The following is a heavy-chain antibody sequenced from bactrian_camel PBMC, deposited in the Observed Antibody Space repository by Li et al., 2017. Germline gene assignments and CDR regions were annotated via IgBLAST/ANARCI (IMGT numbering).Heavy chain of an antibody. V-gene: IGHV3S55*01. J-gene: IGHJ4*01. CDR1: GDTISRYC. CDR2: SDTEGST. CDR3: AADRNPPYCSPDYCFADN. Sequence: QLVESGGGSVQVGGSLLLSCLASGDTISRYCMGWFRQAPGKAREMDGQSDTEGSTYYADSVRGRFTISLDSANDTLYLQMDSLKPEDTAMYYCAADRNPPYCSPDYCFADNWGQGTQVTVS. D-gene: IGHD1*01.